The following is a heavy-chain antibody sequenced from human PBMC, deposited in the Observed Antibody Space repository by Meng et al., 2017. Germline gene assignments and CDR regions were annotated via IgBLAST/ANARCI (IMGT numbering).Heavy chain of an antibody. V-gene: IGHV1-2*06. Sequence: GQLLEAGVEVKEPGAVVKVSVKRSGNTFTVYSIAWVRRAPGQGLDWMGRVNPKGGDTHYVKKFQARVTMSGDTSISPAYMEMSGLRSAEYAMYYCVRDEDISADGKLFGDYWGQGTLVTVSS. J-gene: IGHJ4*02. CDR1: GNTFTVYS. D-gene: IGHD6-25*01. CDR3: VRDEDISADGKLFGDY. CDR2: VNPKGGDT.